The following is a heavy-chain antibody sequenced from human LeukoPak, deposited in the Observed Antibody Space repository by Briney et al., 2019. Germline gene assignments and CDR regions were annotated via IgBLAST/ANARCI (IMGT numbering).Heavy chain of an antibody. CDR2: ISGSGGST. D-gene: IGHD1-7*01. V-gene: IGHV3-23*01. Sequence: PGGSLRLSCAASGFTFSSYAMSWVRQAPGKGLEWDSAISGSGGSTYYADSVKGRFTISRDNSKNTLYLQMNSLRAEDTAVYYCASQTGTTRALDYWGQGTLVTVSS. CDR3: ASQTGTTRALDY. J-gene: IGHJ4*02. CDR1: GFTFSSYA.